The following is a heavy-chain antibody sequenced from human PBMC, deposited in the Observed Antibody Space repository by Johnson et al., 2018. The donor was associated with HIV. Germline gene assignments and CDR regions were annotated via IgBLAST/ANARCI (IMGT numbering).Heavy chain of an antibody. CDR3: AKDLRQTTTNEVFDI. CDR1: GFPVTSNF. J-gene: IGHJ3*02. Sequence: VQLVESGGGVVQPGRSLRLSCTASGFPVTSNFMTWVRQPPGKGLDWVSAVYSPFGTYSADPVKGRFTISRDNSKSTLYPQMNSLRVGDTAVYYCAKDLRQTTTNEVFDIWGLGTMVTVSS. CDR2: VYSPFGT. V-gene: IGHV3-66*01. D-gene: IGHD2-8*01.